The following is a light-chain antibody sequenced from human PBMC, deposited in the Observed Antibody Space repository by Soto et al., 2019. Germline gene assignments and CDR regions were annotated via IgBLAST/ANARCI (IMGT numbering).Light chain of an antibody. Sequence: EIVMTQSPATLSLSPGERATLSCRASQSVSSYLAWYQQKPGQAPRLLIYDASNRATGIPARFSGSGSGTDFTLTISSLEPEDFAVYYCQQRSNWPPYTFGQGTKLDFK. J-gene: IGKJ2*01. CDR1: QSVSSY. V-gene: IGKV3-11*01. CDR2: DAS. CDR3: QQRSNWPPYT.